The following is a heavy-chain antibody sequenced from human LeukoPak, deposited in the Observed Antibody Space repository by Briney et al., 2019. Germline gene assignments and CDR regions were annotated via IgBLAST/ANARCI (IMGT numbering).Heavy chain of an antibody. Sequence: GGSLRLSCTTSGLTFSTSGFNWVRQAPGKGLDWVASIGPTGFDRYHADSIKGRFTISRDNANNFLYLQMDSLRAEATAVYYCATETNGRHYDYWGQGTLLPVSS. CDR3: ATETNGRHYDY. J-gene: IGHJ4*02. CDR1: GLTFSTSG. V-gene: IGHV3-21*06. CDR2: IGPTGFDR. D-gene: IGHD1-14*01.